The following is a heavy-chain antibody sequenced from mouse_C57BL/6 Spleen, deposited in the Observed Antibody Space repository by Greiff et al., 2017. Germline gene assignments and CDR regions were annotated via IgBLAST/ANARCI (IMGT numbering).Heavy chain of an antibody. CDR3: ASSYYYGSSTGYFDV. D-gene: IGHD1-1*01. V-gene: IGHV1-81*01. J-gene: IGHJ1*03. CDR2: IYPRSGNT. Sequence: VQRVESGAELARPGASVKLSCKASGYTFTSYGISWVKQRTGQGLEWIGEIYPRSGNTYYNEKFKGKATLTADKSSSTAYMELRSLTSEDSAVYFCASSYYYGSSTGYFDVWGTGTTVTVSS. CDR1: GYTFTSYG.